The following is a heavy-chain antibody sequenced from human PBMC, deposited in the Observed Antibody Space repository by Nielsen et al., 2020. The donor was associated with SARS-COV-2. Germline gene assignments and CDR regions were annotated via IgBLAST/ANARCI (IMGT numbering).Heavy chain of an antibody. Sequence: GGSLRLSCVASGFTLSDYYMSWIRQAPGKGPEWISYISGSGTTIYYADSVKGRFTISRDNGKNSLYLQMNSLRAEDTAVYYCARGRVDYYGSGRSQKDGMDVWGQGTTVTVSS. CDR1: GFTLSDYY. D-gene: IGHD3-10*01. V-gene: IGHV3-11*04. CDR3: ARGRVDYYGSGRSQKDGMDV. J-gene: IGHJ6*02. CDR2: ISGSGTTI.